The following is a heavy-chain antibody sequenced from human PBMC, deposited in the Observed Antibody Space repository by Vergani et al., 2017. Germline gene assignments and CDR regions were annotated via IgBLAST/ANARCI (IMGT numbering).Heavy chain of an antibody. Sequence: QVQLVESGGGVVQPGRSLRLSCAASGFTFSSYGMHWVRQAPGKGLEWVAVISYDGSNKYYADSVKGRFTISRDSFKNSLYLQMDSLRAEDTAVYYCAKDLGAPNDYWGQGTLVTVSS. CDR2: ISYDGSNK. D-gene: IGHD4/OR15-4a*01. CDR3: AKDLGAPNDY. V-gene: IGHV3-30*18. J-gene: IGHJ4*02. CDR1: GFTFSSYG.